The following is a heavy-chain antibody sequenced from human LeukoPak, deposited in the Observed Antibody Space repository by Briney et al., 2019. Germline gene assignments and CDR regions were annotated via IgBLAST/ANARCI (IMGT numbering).Heavy chain of an antibody. CDR3: AGPHYYGSGSYPKDYYYGMDV. D-gene: IGHD3-10*01. CDR1: GGTFSSYA. CDR2: IIPIFGIA. Sequence: SVKVSCKASGGTFSSYAISWVRQAPGQGLEWMGGIIPIFGIANYAQKFQGRVTITADESTSTAYMELSSLRSEDTAVYYCAGPHYYGSGSYPKDYYYGMDVWGKGTTVTVSS. V-gene: IGHV1-69*13. J-gene: IGHJ6*04.